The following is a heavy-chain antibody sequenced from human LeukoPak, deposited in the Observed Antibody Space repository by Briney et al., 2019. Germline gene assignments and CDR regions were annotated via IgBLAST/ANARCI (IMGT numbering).Heavy chain of an antibody. CDR2: ISGSGGST. CDR1: GFTFSSYA. V-gene: IGHV3-23*01. J-gene: IGHJ4*02. Sequence: GGSLRLSCAAPGFTFSSYAMSWVRQAPGKGLEWDSAISGSGGSTYYADSVKGRFTISRDNSKNTLYLQMNSLRAEDTAVYYCAKTTHDSSGYYYFGYWGQGTLVTVSS. D-gene: IGHD3-22*01. CDR3: AKTTHDSSGYYYFGY.